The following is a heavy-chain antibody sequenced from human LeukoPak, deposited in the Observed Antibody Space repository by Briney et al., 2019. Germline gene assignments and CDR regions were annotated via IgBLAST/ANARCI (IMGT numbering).Heavy chain of an antibody. CDR1: GFTVANDR. D-gene: IGHD5-24*01. V-gene: IGHV3-53*01. CDR2: VYGGGNT. Sequence: GGSLGLSCAASGFTVANDRMGWVRQAPGKGLEWVSTVYGGGNTAYADSVKGRFTISRDTSKNTLLLQMNSLRAEDTALYFCVRERFGAIVENWGQGALVIVSS. CDR3: VRERFGAIVEN. J-gene: IGHJ4*02.